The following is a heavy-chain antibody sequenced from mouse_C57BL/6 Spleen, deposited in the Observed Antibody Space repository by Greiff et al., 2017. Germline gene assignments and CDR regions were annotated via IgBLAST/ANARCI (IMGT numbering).Heavy chain of an antibody. V-gene: IGHV1-55*01. D-gene: IGHD1-1*01. CDR2: IYPGSGST. J-gene: IGHJ1*03. Sequence: QVQLQQSGAELVKPGASVKMSCKASGYTFTSYWITWVKQRPGQGLEWIGDIYPGSGSTNYNEKFKSKATLTVDTSSSTAYMQLSSLTSEDSAVYYCARGVYYGSSWYFDVWGTGTTVTVSS. CDR3: ARGVYYGSSWYFDV. CDR1: GYTFTSYW.